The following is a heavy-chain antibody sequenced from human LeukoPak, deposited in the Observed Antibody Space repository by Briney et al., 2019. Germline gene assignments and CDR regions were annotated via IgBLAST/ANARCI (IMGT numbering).Heavy chain of an antibody. Sequence: GGSLRLSCAASGFTFSSYAMSWVRQAPGKGLEWVSAISGSGGSTCYADSVKGRFTISRDNSKNTLYLQMNSPRAEDTAVYYCAKDHDRAAAGTSDYWGQGTLVTVSS. CDR2: ISGSGGST. CDR3: AKDHDRAAAGTSDY. J-gene: IGHJ4*02. CDR1: GFTFSSYA. V-gene: IGHV3-23*01. D-gene: IGHD6-13*01.